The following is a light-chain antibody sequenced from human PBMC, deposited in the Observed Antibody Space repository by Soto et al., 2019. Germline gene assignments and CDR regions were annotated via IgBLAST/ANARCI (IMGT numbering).Light chain of an antibody. V-gene: IGKV3-20*01. J-gene: IGKJ1*01. CDR1: QSVSSSY. CDR2: GAS. CDR3: QQYGSFRT. Sequence: EIALTLSPGTLSVSPGERATLSCRASQSVSSSYLAWYQQKPGQAPRLLIYGASSRATGIPDRFSGSGSGTDFTLTISRLEPEDFAVYYCQQYGSFRTFGQGTKVDIK.